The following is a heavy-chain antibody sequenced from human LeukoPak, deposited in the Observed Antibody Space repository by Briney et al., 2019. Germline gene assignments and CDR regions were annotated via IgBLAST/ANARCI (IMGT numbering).Heavy chain of an antibody. Sequence: GASVKVSCKASGYTFTSYFMHWVRQAPGQGLEWMGKINPSGGSINYAQKFQGRVTMTRDTSTRTIYLELSSLRSEDTAVYYCVRDWGGHDSDYWGQGTLVTVSS. CDR3: VRDWGGHDSDY. J-gene: IGHJ4*02. V-gene: IGHV1-46*01. CDR2: INPSGGSI. D-gene: IGHD5-12*01. CDR1: GYTFTSYF.